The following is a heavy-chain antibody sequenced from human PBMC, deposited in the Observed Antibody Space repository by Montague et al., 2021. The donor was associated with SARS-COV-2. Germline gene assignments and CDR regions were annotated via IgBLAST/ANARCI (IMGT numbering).Heavy chain of an antibody. D-gene: IGHD3-10*01. CDR3: AKDDLYGSGRNWFDS. CDR1: GFTFDDYA. CDR2: IGWNGGNM. Sequence: SLRLSCAASGFTFDDYAMHWVRQAPGKGLEWVSRIGWNGGNMAYADSVKGRFTISRDNAKNSLFLQMHRLRAEDTALYYCAKDDLYGSGRNWFDSWGQGTLVTVSS. J-gene: IGHJ5*01. V-gene: IGHV3-9*01.